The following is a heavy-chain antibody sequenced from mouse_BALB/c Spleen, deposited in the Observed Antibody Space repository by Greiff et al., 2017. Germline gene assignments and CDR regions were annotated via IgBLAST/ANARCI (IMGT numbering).Heavy chain of an antibody. CDR2: IYPGDGDT. D-gene: IGHD1-1*01. CDR3: ARDYGSRRYFDY. V-gene: IGHV1-82*01. J-gene: IGHJ2*01. Sequence: QVQLQQSGPELVKPGASVKISCKASGYAFSSSWMNWVKQRPGQGLEWIGRIYPGDGDTNYNGKFKGKATLTADKSSSTAYMQLSSLTSVDSAVYFCARDYGSRRYFDYWGQGTTLTVSS. CDR1: GYAFSSSW.